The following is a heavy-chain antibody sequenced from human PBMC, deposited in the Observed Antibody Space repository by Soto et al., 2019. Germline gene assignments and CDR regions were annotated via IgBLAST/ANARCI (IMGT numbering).Heavy chain of an antibody. J-gene: IGHJ4*02. CDR1: GGTFSSYT. Sequence: QVHLVQSEAEVKKPGSSVKVSCKASGGTFSSYTVSWVRQAPGQGLEWVGGIIPVFNTTYYAQKFQGRVTILADKSTSTAYXXXXXLXXEDTAVYYCARSLGRGWTPYWGQGTL. CDR2: IIPVFNTT. V-gene: IGHV1-69*06. CDR3: ARSLGRGWTPY. D-gene: IGHD6-19*01.